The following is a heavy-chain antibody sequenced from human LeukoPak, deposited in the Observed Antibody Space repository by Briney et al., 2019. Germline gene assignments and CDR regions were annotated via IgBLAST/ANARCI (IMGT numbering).Heavy chain of an antibody. Sequence: PSETLSLTCTVSGGSISSSSYYWGWIRQPPGKGLEWIGSIYYSGSTYYNPSLKSRVTISVDTSKNQFPLKLSSVTAADTAVYYCARQKRTTVTLWGQGTLVTVSS. CDR1: GGSISSSSYY. J-gene: IGHJ4*02. CDR3: ARQKRTTVTL. CDR2: IYYSGST. D-gene: IGHD4-17*01. V-gene: IGHV4-39*01.